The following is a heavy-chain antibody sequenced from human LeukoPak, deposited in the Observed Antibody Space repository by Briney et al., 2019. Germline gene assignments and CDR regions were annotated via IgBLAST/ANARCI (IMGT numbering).Heavy chain of an antibody. CDR3: ARAFSPHEDIVVVPAAIKSFHFDY. CDR2: IYYSGST. D-gene: IGHD2-2*02. V-gene: IGHV4-31*03. CDR1: GGSISSGGYS. J-gene: IGHJ4*02. Sequence: SQTLSLTCTVSGGSISSGGYSWSWIRQHPGKGLEWIGYIYYSGSTYYNPSLKSRVTISVDTSKNQFSLKLSSVTAADTAVYYCARAFSPHEDIVVVPAAIKSFHFDYWGQGTLVTVSS.